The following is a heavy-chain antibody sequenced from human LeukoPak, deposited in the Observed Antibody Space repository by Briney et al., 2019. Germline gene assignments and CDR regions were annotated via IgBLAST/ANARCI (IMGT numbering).Heavy chain of an antibody. Sequence: GGSLRLSCAASGFTFSSYSMNWVRQAPGKGLEWVSSISSSSSYIYYADSVKGRFTISRDNAKNSLYLQMNSLRAEDTAVYYCARDKASSARDYFDYWGQGTLVTVSS. D-gene: IGHD6-6*01. CDR3: ARDKASSARDYFDY. CDR1: GFTFSSYS. J-gene: IGHJ4*02. V-gene: IGHV3-21*01. CDR2: ISSSSSYI.